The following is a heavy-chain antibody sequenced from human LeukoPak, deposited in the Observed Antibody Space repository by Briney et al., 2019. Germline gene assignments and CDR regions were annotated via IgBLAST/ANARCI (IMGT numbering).Heavy chain of an antibody. CDR3: ARASSGAPRLGFDP. D-gene: IGHD3-22*01. CDR2: IYYSGST. V-gene: IGHV4-31*03. Sequence: PPETLSLTCTVSGGSISSGGYYWSWIRQHPGTGLEWIGYIYYSGSTYYNPSLKSRLTISLDTSKNQFSLNLSSVTAADTAVYYCARASSGAPRLGFDPWGQGTQVTVSS. J-gene: IGHJ5*02. CDR1: GGSISSGGYY.